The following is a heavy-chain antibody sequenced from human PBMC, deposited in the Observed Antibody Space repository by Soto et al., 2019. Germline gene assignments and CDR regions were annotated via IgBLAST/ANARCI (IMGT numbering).Heavy chain of an antibody. V-gene: IGHV3-74*01. CDR2: INSDGSST. CDR1: GSTFSNDW. J-gene: IGHJ6*02. Sequence: EVQLVESGGGLLQPGGSLRLSCAVSGSTFSNDWMHWVRQAPGKGLVWVSHINSDGSSTNYADFVKGRFTIARDNAKNTFYLQMNSRRADDTAVYYWARDRSYSLDVWGQGTTVTVSS. CDR3: ARDRSYSLDV.